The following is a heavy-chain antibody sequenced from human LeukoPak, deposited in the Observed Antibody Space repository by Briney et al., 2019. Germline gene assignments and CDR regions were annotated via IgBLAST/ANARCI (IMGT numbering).Heavy chain of an antibody. J-gene: IGHJ3*01. CDR2: IKQDGSDK. CDR3: VRGSGWLMSH. CDR1: GFTFSSYW. V-gene: IGHV3-7*04. D-gene: IGHD6-19*01. Sequence: PGGSLRLSCAASGFTFSSYWMNWVRQAPGKGLEWVANIKQDGSDKNYVDSVKGRFTISRDNAKDSLYLQMNGLRADDTAVYYCVRGSGWLMSHWGQGTMVTVSS.